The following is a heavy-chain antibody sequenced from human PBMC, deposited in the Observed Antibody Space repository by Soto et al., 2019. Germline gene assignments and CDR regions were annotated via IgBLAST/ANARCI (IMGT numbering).Heavy chain of an antibody. Sequence: GESLKISCKGSGYTFTSYWIGWVRQMPGKGLEWMGIIYPGDSDTRYSPSFQGQVTSSADKSISTAYLQWSSLKASDTAMYYFARSLLPDYYYYGMDVWGQGTTVTVSS. J-gene: IGHJ6*02. CDR1: GYTFTSYW. CDR2: IYPGDSDT. V-gene: IGHV5-51*01. D-gene: IGHD2-15*01. CDR3: ARSLLPDYYYYGMDV.